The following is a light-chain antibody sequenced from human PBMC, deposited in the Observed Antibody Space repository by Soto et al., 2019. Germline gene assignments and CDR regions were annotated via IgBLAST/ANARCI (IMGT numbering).Light chain of an antibody. V-gene: IGKV3-11*01. CDR2: DAS. Sequence: EVVLTQSPAILSLSLGERATLSCRASQSVKSSLAWYQQKPGQPPRLLIYDASHRATGIPARFSGSGSGTDFTLTISSLEPEDVAVYFCQQRSNWPPVTFGGGTKV. CDR1: QSVKSS. J-gene: IGKJ4*01. CDR3: QQRSNWPPVT.